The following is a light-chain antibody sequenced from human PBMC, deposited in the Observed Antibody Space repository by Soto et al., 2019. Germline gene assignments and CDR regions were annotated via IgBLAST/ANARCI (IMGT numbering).Light chain of an antibody. J-gene: IGLJ2*01. CDR3: AAWDDSLNGPSVV. V-gene: IGLV1-44*01. CDR1: YSNIGTNA. Sequence: QSVLTQPPSASGTPGQRVTISCSGSYSNIGTNAVNWYQQLPGTAPRLLIYSNNQRPSGVPDRFSGSKSGSSASLAISGLQSEDEADYYCAAWDDSLNGPSVVFGGGTQLTVL. CDR2: SNN.